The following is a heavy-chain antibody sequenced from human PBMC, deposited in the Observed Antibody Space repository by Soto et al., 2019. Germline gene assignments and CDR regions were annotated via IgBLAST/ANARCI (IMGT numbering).Heavy chain of an antibody. CDR3: ARVSFETSGYADY. J-gene: IGHJ4*02. CDR2: INAANGNT. V-gene: IGHV1-3*01. Sequence: ASVKVSCKASEYIFSTYTMHWVRQAPGQRLEWMGWINAANGNTKYSQNFQGRVTISRDTSASTAYLELSSLRSEDTAVYYCARVSFETSGYADYWGQGTLVTVSS. D-gene: IGHD3-22*01. CDR1: EYIFSTYT.